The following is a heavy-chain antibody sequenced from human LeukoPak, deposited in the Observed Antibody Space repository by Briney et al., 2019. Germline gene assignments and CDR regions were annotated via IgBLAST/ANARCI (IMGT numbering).Heavy chain of an antibody. Sequence: ASVKVSCKASGGTFSSYAISWVRQAPGQGLEWMGGIIPIFGIANYAQKFQGRVTITTDESTSTAYMELSSLRSEDTAVYYCARSWWNGGGTAFDIWGQGTMVTVSS. CDR3: ARSWWNGGGTAFDI. CDR2: IIPIFGIA. J-gene: IGHJ3*02. V-gene: IGHV1-69*05. CDR1: GGTFSSYA. D-gene: IGHD1-1*01.